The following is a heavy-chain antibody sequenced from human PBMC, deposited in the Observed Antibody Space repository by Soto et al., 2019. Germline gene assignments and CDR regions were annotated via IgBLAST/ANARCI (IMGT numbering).Heavy chain of an antibody. CDR2: TYYRSKWYN. CDR3: ARDVAVAVAGLNNWFDP. D-gene: IGHD6-19*01. Sequence: PSQTLSLTCAISGDSVSSNSAAWNWIRQSPSRGLEWLGRTYYRSKWYNDYAVSVKSRITINPDTSKNQFSLQLNSVTPEDTAVYYCARDVAVAVAGLNNWFDPWGQGTLVTVSS. V-gene: IGHV6-1*01. CDR1: GDSVSSNSAA. J-gene: IGHJ5*02.